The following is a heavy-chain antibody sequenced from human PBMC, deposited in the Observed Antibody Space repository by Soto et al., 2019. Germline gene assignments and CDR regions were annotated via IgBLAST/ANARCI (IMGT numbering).Heavy chain of an antibody. J-gene: IGHJ4*02. V-gene: IGHV3-23*01. Sequence: GGSLRLSYAASGFNFRSYAMSWVRQAPGKGLEWVSAISGSGGSTYYADSVKGRFTISRDNSKNTLYLQMNSLRAEDTAVYYCAKDSPPSYCSSTSCPKHYGGNSGGFDYWGQGTLVTVS. CDR1: GFNFRSYA. D-gene: IGHD2-2*01. CDR2: ISGSGGST. CDR3: AKDSPPSYCSSTSCPKHYGGNSGGFDY.